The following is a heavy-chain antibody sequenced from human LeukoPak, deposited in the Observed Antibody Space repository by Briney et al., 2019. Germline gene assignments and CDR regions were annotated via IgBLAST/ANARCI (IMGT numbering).Heavy chain of an antibody. J-gene: IGHJ6*03. CDR1: GYTFTGYY. CDR3: ARGRYCSSTSCLRGYYYYMDV. D-gene: IGHD2-2*01. CDR2: INPNSGGT. V-gene: IGHV1-2*02. Sequence: ASVKVSCKASGYTFTGYYMHWVRQAPGQGLEWMGWINPNSGGTNYAQKFQGRVTMSRDTSISTAYMELRRLRSDDKAVYYCARGRYCSSTSCLRGYYYYMDVWGKGTTVTASS.